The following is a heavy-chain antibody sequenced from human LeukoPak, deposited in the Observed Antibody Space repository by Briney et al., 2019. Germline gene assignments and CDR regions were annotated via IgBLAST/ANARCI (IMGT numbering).Heavy chain of an antibody. D-gene: IGHD6-19*01. CDR3: AKDHLPGIVVADRDY. J-gene: IGHJ4*02. Sequence: GGSLRLSCAASGFTFDDYGMSWVRQAPGKGLRWVSAISGSGGSTYYADSVKGRFTISRDNSKNTLYLQINGLRAEDTAVYYCAKDHLPGIVVADRDYWGQGTLVTVSS. CDR2: ISGSGGST. V-gene: IGHV3-23*01. CDR1: GFTFDDYG.